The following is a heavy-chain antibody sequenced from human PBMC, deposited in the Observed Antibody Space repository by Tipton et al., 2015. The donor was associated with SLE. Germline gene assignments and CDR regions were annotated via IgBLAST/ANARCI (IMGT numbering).Heavy chain of an antibody. D-gene: IGHD3-10*01. CDR2: IYYSGST. Sequence: TLSFTCTVSGGSMSTYYWNWIRQFPGKGLEWIGYIYYSGSTDHNPSLKSRVTISVDTSKNQFSLKLSSVTAADTAVYYCARSGFGDWAYYYGMDVWGQGTTVTVSS. CDR3: ARSGFGDWAYYYGMDV. J-gene: IGHJ6*02. CDR1: GGSMSTYY. V-gene: IGHV4-59*08.